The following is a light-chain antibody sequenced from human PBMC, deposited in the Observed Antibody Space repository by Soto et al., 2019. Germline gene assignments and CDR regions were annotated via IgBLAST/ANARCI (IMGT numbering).Light chain of an antibody. J-gene: IGKJ4*01. V-gene: IGKV3-20*01. CDR3: EYYGNSIT. Sequence: EIVLTQSPDTLSLSPGERVTLSCRASQSVSSYLAWFQQRPGQPPRLLIHDASSRAAGIPARFSGSGSGTEFTLTFSRVEPEDSAVYYCEYYGNSITFGGGTKVDI. CDR1: QSVSSY. CDR2: DAS.